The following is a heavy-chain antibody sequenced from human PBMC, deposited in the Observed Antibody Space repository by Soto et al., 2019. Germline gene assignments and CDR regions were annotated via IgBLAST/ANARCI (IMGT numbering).Heavy chain of an antibody. CDR1: GYTFTSYG. CDR3: ANLGYCSSTSCLRNWFDP. J-gene: IGHJ5*02. V-gene: IGHV1-18*01. D-gene: IGHD2-2*01. CDR2: ISAYNGNT. Sequence: QVQLVQSGAEVKKPGASVKVSCKASGYTFTSYGISWVRQAPGQGLEWMGWISAYNGNTNYAQKLQGRVTMTTDTSTSTAYMELRSLRSDDTSVYYFANLGYCSSTSCLRNWFDPWGQGTLVTVSS.